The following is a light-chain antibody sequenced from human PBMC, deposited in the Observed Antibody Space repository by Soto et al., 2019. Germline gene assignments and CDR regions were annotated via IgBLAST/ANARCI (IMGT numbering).Light chain of an antibody. Sequence: DIVLTQSPDSLAVSLGETATIHCRSSQTVFHTSNNKDYLAWYQQRPGQPPKLLIYWASTRESGVPDRFSGAGSATEFTLTLSDLQAEDVAVYYCKQCHNSPSYTFSQGTKLEIK. CDR1: QTVFHTSNNKDY. CDR3: KQCHNSPSYT. V-gene: IGKV4-1*01. J-gene: IGKJ2*01. CDR2: WAS.